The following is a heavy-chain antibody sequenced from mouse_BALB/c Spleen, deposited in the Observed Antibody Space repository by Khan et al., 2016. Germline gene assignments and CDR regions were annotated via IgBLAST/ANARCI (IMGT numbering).Heavy chain of an antibody. J-gene: IGHJ4*01. Sequence: EVELVESGGDLVQPGGSLRLSCATSGFTFTDYYMSWVRQPPGKALEWLGFIRNKANGYTTEYSASVKGRFTISRDHSQSILYLQMNTRRAEDSATYYCARDGYYPYAMDYWGQGTSVTVSS. D-gene: IGHD2-3*01. CDR3: ARDGYYPYAMDY. CDR1: GFTFTDYY. CDR2: IRNKANGYTT. V-gene: IGHV7-3*02.